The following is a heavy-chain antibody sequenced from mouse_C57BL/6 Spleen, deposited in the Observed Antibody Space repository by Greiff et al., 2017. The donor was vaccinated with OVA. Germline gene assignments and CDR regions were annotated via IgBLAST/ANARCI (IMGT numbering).Heavy chain of an antibody. CDR2: INPGSGGT. J-gene: IGHJ4*01. CDR1: GYAFTNYL. V-gene: IGHV1-54*01. CDR3: ARSPDYGNVAMDY. Sequence: QVQLQQSGAELVRPGTSVKVSCTASGYAFTNYLIEWVKQRPGQGLEWIGVINPGSGGTNYNEKFKGKATLTADKSSSTAYRQISSLTSEDSAVYFRARSPDYGNVAMDYWGQGTSVTVSS. D-gene: IGHD2-1*01.